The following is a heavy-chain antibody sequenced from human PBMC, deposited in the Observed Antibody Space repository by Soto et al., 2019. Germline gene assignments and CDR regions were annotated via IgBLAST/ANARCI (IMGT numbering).Heavy chain of an antibody. V-gene: IGHV4-39*01. CDR1: GGSISSSSSY. CDR2: IYYLGNT. D-gene: IGHD5-18*01. J-gene: IGHJ4*02. Sequence: SETLSLTCTVSGGSISSSSSYWGWIRQPPGKGLEWVGSIYYLGNTYYNPSLGGRVSISVDTSKNQFSLKLSSVTAADTAVYYCAGFRYSYGYSDYWGQGTLVTVSS. CDR3: AGFRYSYGYSDY.